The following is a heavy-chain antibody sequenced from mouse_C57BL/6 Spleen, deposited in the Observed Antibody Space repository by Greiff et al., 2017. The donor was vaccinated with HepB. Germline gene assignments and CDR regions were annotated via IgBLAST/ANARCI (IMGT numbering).Heavy chain of an antibody. V-gene: IGHV1-47*01. CDR3: ARWDDYDGYFDV. CDR1: GYTFTTYP. J-gene: IGHJ1*03. Sequence: QVQLKESGAELVKPGASVKMSCKASGYTFTTYPIEWMKQNHGKSLEWIGNFHPYNDDTKYNEKFKGKATLTVEKSSSTVYLELSRLTSDDSAVYYCARWDDYDGYFDVWGTGTTVTVSS. D-gene: IGHD2-4*01. CDR2: FHPYNDDT.